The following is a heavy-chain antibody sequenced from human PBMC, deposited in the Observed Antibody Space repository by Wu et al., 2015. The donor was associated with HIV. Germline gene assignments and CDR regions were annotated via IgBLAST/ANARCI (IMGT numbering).Heavy chain of an antibody. CDR3: ARDRRIYGDNVGVISWLTP. V-gene: IGHV1-2*06. CDR2: INPNDGGT. Sequence: QVQLVQSGAEVKKPGASLKVSCKASGYNFRGYYIHWVRQAPGQGLEWMGRINPNDGGTHYTQKFQGRVTMTRDTSISTAFMELNRLKSDDTAVYYCARDRRIYGDNVGVISWLTPWGQGTLVTVSS. CDR1: GYNFRGYY. J-gene: IGHJ5*02. D-gene: IGHD4-17*01.